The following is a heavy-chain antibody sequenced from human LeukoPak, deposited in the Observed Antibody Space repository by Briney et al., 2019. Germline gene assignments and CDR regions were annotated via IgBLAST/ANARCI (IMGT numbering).Heavy chain of an antibody. CDR2: INGASTDI. CDR3: ARRGYYDSSGYDY. V-gene: IGHV3-21*01. Sequence: GGPLRLSCAASGFTFSNYAMNWVRQAPGKGLEWVSSINGASTDIYYADSVKGRFTISRDDAKNSLYLQMNSLRAEDTAVYYCARRGYYDSSGYDYWGQGTLVTVSS. D-gene: IGHD3-22*01. CDR1: GFTFSNYA. J-gene: IGHJ4*02.